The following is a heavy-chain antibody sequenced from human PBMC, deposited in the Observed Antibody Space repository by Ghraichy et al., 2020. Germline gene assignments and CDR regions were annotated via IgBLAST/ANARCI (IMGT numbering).Heavy chain of an antibody. CDR2: IYYSGST. CDR3: ARRSGYIVGGMDV. Sequence: SETLSLTCTVSGGSISSGGYYWSWIRQHPGKALEWIGYIYYSGSTSYNPSLKSRVTISVDTSKNQFSLKLSSVTGADTAMYYCARRSGYIVGGMDVWGQGTTVTVSS. CDR1: GGSISSGGYY. J-gene: IGHJ6*02. D-gene: IGHD3-3*01. V-gene: IGHV4-31*03.